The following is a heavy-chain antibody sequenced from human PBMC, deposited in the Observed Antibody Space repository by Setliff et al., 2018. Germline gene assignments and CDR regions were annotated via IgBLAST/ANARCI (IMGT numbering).Heavy chain of an antibody. V-gene: IGHV4-4*08. CDR2: IHTGST. Sequence: SETLSLTCTVSGGSIRNYYWSWIRQPPGKGLEWIGQIHTGSTNYNPSPRSRVTISVDMSKNQFSLKLNSVTAADTAVYYCARGINTVSWTPKYWGQGTLVTVSS. CDR3: ARGINTVSWTPKY. CDR1: GGSIRNYY. D-gene: IGHD2-2*02. J-gene: IGHJ4*02.